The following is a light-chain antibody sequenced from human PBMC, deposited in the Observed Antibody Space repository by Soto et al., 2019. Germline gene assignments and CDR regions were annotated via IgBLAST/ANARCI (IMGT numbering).Light chain of an antibody. CDR2: AAS. CDR3: LQDYNYPWT. Sequence: ALQMTQSPSSLSASVRDRVTITCRASQGIRNDLGWYQRKPGKAPKLLIYAASSLQSGVPSRFSGSGSGTNFTLTISSLQPEDFATYYCLQDYNYPWTFGQGTKVDIK. V-gene: IGKV1-6*01. CDR1: QGIRND. J-gene: IGKJ1*01.